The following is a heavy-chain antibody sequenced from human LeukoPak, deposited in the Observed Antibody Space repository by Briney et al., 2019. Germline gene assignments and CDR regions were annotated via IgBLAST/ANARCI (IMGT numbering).Heavy chain of an antibody. V-gene: IGHV3-7*01. Sequence: SGRSLRLSCAASGFALSDYWMSWVRQTPGKGLQWVAYIRQDDSETDYVDSVKGRFTISRDNAKNALYLQMNSLRAEDGAVYYCARAQKSRCLFDLWGRGALVTVTS. CDR2: IRQDDSET. D-gene: IGHD4-17*01. CDR3: ARAQKSRCLFDL. J-gene: IGHJ2*01. CDR1: GFALSDYW.